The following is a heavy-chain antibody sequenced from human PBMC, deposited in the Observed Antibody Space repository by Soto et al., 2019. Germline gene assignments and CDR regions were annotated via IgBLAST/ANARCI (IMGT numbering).Heavy chain of an antibody. V-gene: IGHV4-39*01. CDR2: IYNKGTT. Sequence: QLQLQESSPELVKPSETLSLTCTVSGGSISSTTYYWGWIHQPPGKGLEWIASIYNKGTTSYNPSLKSRVTISVDTSKNQLSLRLSSVTVADTAVYYCARKSDALASKPPDYWGQGTLVTVSS. D-gene: IGHD6-19*01. CDR3: ARKSDALASKPPDY. J-gene: IGHJ4*02. CDR1: GGSISSTTYY.